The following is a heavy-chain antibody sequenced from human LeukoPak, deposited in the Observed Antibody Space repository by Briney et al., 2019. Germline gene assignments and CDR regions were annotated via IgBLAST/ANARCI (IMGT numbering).Heavy chain of an antibody. Sequence: PGGSPRLSCAASGFTFNNYAMSWVRQAPGKGLEWVSGISGSGGSTYYADSVKGRFTISRDNSKNTLYLQMNSLRADDTAVYYCAKDLPGTSSGNYYGYFDYWGQGTLVTVSS. CDR2: ISGSGGST. D-gene: IGHD1-26*01. CDR1: GFTFNNYA. J-gene: IGHJ4*02. V-gene: IGHV3-23*01. CDR3: AKDLPGTSSGNYYGYFDY.